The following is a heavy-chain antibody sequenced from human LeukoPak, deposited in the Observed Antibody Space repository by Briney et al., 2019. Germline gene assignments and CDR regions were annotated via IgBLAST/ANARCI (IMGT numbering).Heavy chain of an antibody. CDR3: ARVKYYYDSSGYYPARYYFDY. CDR2: IYYSGST. CDR1: GGSISGYY. V-gene: IGHV4-31*03. D-gene: IGHD3-22*01. Sequence: PSETLSLTCIVSGGSISGYYWSWIRQHPGKGLEWIGYIYYSGSTYYNPSLKSRVTISVDTSKNQFSLKLSSVTAADTAVYYCARVKYYYDSSGYYPARYYFDYWGQGTLVTVSS. J-gene: IGHJ4*02.